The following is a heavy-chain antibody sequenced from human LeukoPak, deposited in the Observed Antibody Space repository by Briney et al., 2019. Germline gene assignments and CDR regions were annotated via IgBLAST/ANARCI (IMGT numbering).Heavy chain of an antibody. CDR1: GFTFSSYA. Sequence: PGGSLILSCAASGFTFSSYAIHWVRQAPGKGLEWVAVISSDGRDKHHADSVKGRFTISRDNAKNTLYLQMNSLRAEDTAVYYCARDYPAFDYWGQGTLVTVSS. CDR3: ARDYPAFDY. J-gene: IGHJ4*02. V-gene: IGHV3-30*03. CDR2: ISSDGRDK.